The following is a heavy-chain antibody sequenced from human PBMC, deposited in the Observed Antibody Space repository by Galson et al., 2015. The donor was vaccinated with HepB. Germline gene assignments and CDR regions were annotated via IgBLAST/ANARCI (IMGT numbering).Heavy chain of an antibody. CDR2: INPNSGGT. CDR3: ARDRSRAYGSGSYSGVWFDP. CDR1: GYTFIGQY. J-gene: IGHJ5*02. D-gene: IGHD3-10*01. V-gene: IGHV1-2*06. Sequence: SVKVSCKASGYTFIGQYMHWVRQAPGQRLEWMGRINPNSGGTNYAQKFQGRVTMTRDTSISTAYMELSRLRSDDTAVYYCARDRSRAYGSGSYSGVWFDPWGQGTLVTVSS.